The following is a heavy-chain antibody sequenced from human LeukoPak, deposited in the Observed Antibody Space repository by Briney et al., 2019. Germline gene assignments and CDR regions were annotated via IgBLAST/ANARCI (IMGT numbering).Heavy chain of an antibody. D-gene: IGHD3-22*01. CDR1: GYTFTGYY. CDR3: ARDRPEYYYDSSGYYYGDY. J-gene: IGHJ4*02. CDR2: ISAYNGNT. V-gene: IGHV1-18*04. Sequence: ASVKVSCKASGYTFTGYYMHWVRRAPGQGLEWMGWISAYNGNTNYAQKLQGRVTMTTDTSTSTAYMELRSLRSDDTAVYYCARDRPEYYYDSSGYYYGDYWGQGTLVTVSS.